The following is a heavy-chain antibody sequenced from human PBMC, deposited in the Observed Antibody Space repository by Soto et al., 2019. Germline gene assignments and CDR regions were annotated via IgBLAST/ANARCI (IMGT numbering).Heavy chain of an antibody. V-gene: IGHV4-39*01. CDR3: AAEIAVPGYFDS. J-gene: IGHJ4*02. CDR1: GGSISSSNYY. Sequence: PSETLSLTCTVSGGSISSSNYYWGWIRQSPGKGLEWIGSIYYSGSTYYNPSLKSRVTISEDTSKNQFSLKLSSVTAADTALYFCAAEIAVPGYFDSWGQGTLVTVSS. CDR2: IYYSGST. D-gene: IGHD6-19*01.